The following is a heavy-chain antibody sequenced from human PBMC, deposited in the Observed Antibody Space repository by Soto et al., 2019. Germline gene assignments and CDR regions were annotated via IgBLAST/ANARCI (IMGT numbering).Heavy chain of an antibody. Sequence: QVQLVQSGAEVKKPGASVKVSCKASGYTFTSYGISWVRQAPGQGLEWMGWISAYNGNTNYAQKLQGRVTMTTDTSTSTAYMELRSLGSDDTAVYYCARDPAITMVRGVIIRGHYYYGMDVWGQGTTVTVSS. D-gene: IGHD3-10*01. V-gene: IGHV1-18*04. J-gene: IGHJ6*02. CDR2: ISAYNGNT. CDR1: GYTFTSYG. CDR3: ARDPAITMVRGVIIRGHYYYGMDV.